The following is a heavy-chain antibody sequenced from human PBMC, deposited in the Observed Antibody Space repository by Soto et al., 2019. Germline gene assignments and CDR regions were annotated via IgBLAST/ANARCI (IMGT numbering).Heavy chain of an antibody. D-gene: IGHD5-18*01. V-gene: IGHV1-8*01. CDR2: MNPNSGNS. CDR3: ARSGYSYGFVYMDV. J-gene: IGHJ6*03. Sequence: AAVKVSCEAAGYTFTSYYSKWVRHATGQGIEWMGWMNPNSGNSAYAQKFHGRVTMTTNTSITTAYMELSSLRSDDTAVYYCARSGYSYGFVYMDVWAKGTTVTVSS. CDR1: GYTFTSYY.